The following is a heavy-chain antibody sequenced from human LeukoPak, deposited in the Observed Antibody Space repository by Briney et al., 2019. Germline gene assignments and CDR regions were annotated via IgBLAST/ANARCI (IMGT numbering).Heavy chain of an antibody. V-gene: IGHV3-21*01. CDR3: AKIGVSGQWYFDL. J-gene: IGHJ2*01. CDR1: ASTFSRFP. D-gene: IGHD5/OR15-5a*01. CDR2: ISSSGSLI. Sequence: GGSLRLSCTASASTFSRFPMSWVRQAPGRGLEWISSISSSGSLIYYADSLKGRITVSRDNAKNSLYVQMNSLRAEDTAVYYCAKIGVSGQWYFDLWGRGTLVTVSS.